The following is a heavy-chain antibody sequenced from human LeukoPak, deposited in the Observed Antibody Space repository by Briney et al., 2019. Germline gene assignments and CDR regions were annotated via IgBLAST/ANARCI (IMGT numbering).Heavy chain of an antibody. D-gene: IGHD3-22*01. CDR2: MSYDGSNK. Sequence: GGSLRLSCAASGFTFSSYAMHWVRQAPGKGLEWVALMSYDGSNKYYADSVKGRFTISRDNSKNTLYLQMNSLRAEDTAVYYCAKVKTYYYDSSGYYPGNWFDPWGQGTLVTVSS. V-gene: IGHV3-30*04. J-gene: IGHJ5*02. CDR1: GFTFSSYA. CDR3: AKVKTYYYDSSGYYPGNWFDP.